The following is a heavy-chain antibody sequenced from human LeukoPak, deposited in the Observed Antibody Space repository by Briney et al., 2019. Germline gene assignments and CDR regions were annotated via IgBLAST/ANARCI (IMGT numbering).Heavy chain of an antibody. CDR1: GYTFTSCG. D-gene: IGHD1-1*01. CDR3: ARELDNWNDPLDYYGMDV. J-gene: IGHJ6*02. V-gene: IGHV1-18*01. CDR2: ISAYNGNT. Sequence: GASVKVSCKASGYTFTSCGISWVRQAPGQGLKWMGWISAYNGNTNYAQKLQGRVTMTTDTSTSTAYMELRSLRSDDTAVYYCARELDNWNDPLDYYGMDVWGQGTTVTVSS.